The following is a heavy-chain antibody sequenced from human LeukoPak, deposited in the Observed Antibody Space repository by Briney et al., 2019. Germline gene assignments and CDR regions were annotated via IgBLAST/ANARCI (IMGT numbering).Heavy chain of an antibody. CDR1: GGTFSSYA. Sequence: SAKVSCKASGGTFSSYAVSWVRQAPGQGLEWMGGIIPIFGTANYAQKFQGRVTITADESTSTAYMELSSLRSEDTAVYYCARVLSGSSWLIDYWGQGTLVTVSS. CDR3: ARVLSGSSWLIDY. CDR2: IIPIFGTA. J-gene: IGHJ4*02. V-gene: IGHV1-69*13. D-gene: IGHD6-13*01.